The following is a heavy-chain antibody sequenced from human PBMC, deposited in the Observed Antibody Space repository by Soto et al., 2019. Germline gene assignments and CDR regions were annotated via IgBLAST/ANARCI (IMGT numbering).Heavy chain of an antibody. Sequence: SETLSLTCTVSGGSISSISYYWGWIRQPPGKGLEWFGSIYYSGSTYYNPSLKSRVTISVDTSKNQFSLKLSSVTAADTAVYYCARQFYDYYDSSGYYYLHGWFDPWGQGTLVTVSS. J-gene: IGHJ5*02. D-gene: IGHD3-22*01. V-gene: IGHV4-39*01. CDR3: ARQFYDYYDSSGYYYLHGWFDP. CDR2: IYYSGST. CDR1: GGSISSISYY.